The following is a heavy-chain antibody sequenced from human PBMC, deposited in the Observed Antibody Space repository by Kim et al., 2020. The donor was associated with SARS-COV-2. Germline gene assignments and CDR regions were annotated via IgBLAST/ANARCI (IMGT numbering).Heavy chain of an antibody. CDR1: GGSISSYY. D-gene: IGHD2-2*01. J-gene: IGHJ6*02. Sequence: SETLSLTCTVSGGSISSYYWSWIRQPPGKGLEWIGYIYYSGSTNYNPSLKSRVTISVDTSKNQFSLKLSSVTAADTAVYYCARDSIVVVPAATPRYYYYGMGVWGQGTTVTVSS. V-gene: IGHV4-59*13. CDR2: IYYSGST. CDR3: ARDSIVVVPAATPRYYYYGMGV.